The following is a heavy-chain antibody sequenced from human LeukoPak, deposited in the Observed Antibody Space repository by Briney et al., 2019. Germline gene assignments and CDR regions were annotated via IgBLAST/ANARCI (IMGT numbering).Heavy chain of an antibody. D-gene: IGHD3-22*01. Sequence: ASVKVSCKASGYTFTGYYMHWVRQAPGQGLEWMGWINPNSGSTNYAQKFQGRVTMTRDTSISTAYMELSRLRSDDTAVYYCARMYYYDSSGYLNWGQGTLVTVSS. V-gene: IGHV1-2*02. CDR2: INPNSGST. CDR1: GYTFTGYY. CDR3: ARMYYYDSSGYLN. J-gene: IGHJ4*02.